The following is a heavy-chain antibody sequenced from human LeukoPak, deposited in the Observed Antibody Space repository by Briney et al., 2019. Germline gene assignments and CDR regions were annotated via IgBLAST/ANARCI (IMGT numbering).Heavy chain of an antibody. Sequence: ASVTVSFTASGGTLNSYAISWVRQAPGQGLEWVGGIIPIFGTANYAQKFQGRVTITTDESTSTAYMELSSLRSEDTAVYYCARDCGYCSSTSQWNWFDPWGQGTLVTVSS. CDR3: ARDCGYCSSTSQWNWFDP. CDR2: IIPIFGTA. CDR1: GGTLNSYA. V-gene: IGHV1-69*05. J-gene: IGHJ5*02. D-gene: IGHD2-2*03.